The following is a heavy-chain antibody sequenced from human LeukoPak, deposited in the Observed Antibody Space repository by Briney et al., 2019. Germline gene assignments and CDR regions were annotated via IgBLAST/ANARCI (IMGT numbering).Heavy chain of an antibody. CDR3: ARGGAVAGPDWGDAFDI. V-gene: IGHV4-39*07. D-gene: IGHD6-13*01. Sequence: PSETLSLTCTVSGGSIRSSTDYWGWIRQPPGKELEWIGSIYYSGSTYYNPSLKSRVTISVGTSKNQFSVKLSSVTAADTTVYYCARGGAVAGPDWGDAFDIWGQGTMVTVSS. CDR1: GGSIRSSTDY. J-gene: IGHJ3*02. CDR2: IYYSGST.